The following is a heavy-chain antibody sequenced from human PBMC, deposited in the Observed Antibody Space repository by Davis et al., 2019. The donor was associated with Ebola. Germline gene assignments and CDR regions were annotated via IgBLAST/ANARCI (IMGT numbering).Heavy chain of an antibody. CDR1: GGSISSGGYY. Sequence: PSETLSLTCTVSGGSISSGGYYWSWIRQHPGKGLEWIGYIYYSGSTYYNPSLKSRVTISVDTSKNQFSLKLSSVTAADTAVYYCARRRGRYDLTLGAFDIWGQGTMVTVSS. CDR3: ARRRGRYDLTLGAFDI. J-gene: IGHJ3*02. CDR2: IYYSGST. V-gene: IGHV4-31*03. D-gene: IGHD3-3*01.